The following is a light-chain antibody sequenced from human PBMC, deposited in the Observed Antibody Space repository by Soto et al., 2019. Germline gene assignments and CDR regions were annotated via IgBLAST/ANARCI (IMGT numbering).Light chain of an antibody. CDR2: EVS. V-gene: IGLV2-23*02. CDR1: SSDVGSYNF. J-gene: IGLJ1*01. Sequence: QSALTQPRSVSGSPGQSITISCTRTSSDVGSYNFVSWYQQHPGKVPKVMIYEVSKRPSGVSDRFSGSKSGNTASLTISGLQAEDEADYYCCADAGRSTYVFGTGTKVTVL. CDR3: CADAGRSTYV.